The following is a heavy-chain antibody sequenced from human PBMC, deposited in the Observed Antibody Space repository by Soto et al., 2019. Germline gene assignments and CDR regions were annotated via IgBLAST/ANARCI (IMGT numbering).Heavy chain of an antibody. J-gene: IGHJ4*02. CDR3: AGGYGLTYFDY. D-gene: IGHD1-1*01. CDR1: GFTFSSYA. Sequence: PGGSLRLSCTASGFTFSSYAMNWVRQAPGKGLEWVSVISGSGGSTYYADSVKGRFTISRDNSKNTLYLQMNSLRAEDTAVYYCAGGYGLTYFDYWGQGTLVTVSS. V-gene: IGHV3-23*01. CDR2: ISGSGGST.